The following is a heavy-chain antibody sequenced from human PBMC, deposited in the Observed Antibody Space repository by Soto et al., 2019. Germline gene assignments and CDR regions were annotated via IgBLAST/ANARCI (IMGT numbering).Heavy chain of an antibody. V-gene: IGHV1-18*01. CDR2: IIAYNGNT. CDR1: CYTFTSYG. Sequence: ASSKVSCKASCYTFTSYGISLLRPSPGQWLEWMVWIIAYNGNTNYAQKLQGRVTMTTDTSTSTAYMELRSLRSDDTAVYYCAREAYCGGDCSDDAFDIWGQGTMVTVSS. D-gene: IGHD2-21*01. J-gene: IGHJ3*02. CDR3: AREAYCGGDCSDDAFDI.